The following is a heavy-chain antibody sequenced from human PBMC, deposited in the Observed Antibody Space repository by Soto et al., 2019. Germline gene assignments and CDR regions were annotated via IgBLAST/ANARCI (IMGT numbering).Heavy chain of an antibody. CDR3: AREGLSDIVLVPAAMDY. J-gene: IGHJ4*02. Sequence: GGSLRLSCASSGFTFSSYSMNWVRQAPGKGLEWVSSISSSSSYIYYADSVKGRFTISRDNAKNSLYLQMNSLRAEDTAVYYCAREGLSDIVLVPAAMDYWGQGTLVTVSS. CDR2: ISSSSSYI. D-gene: IGHD2-2*01. V-gene: IGHV3-21*01. CDR1: GFTFSSYS.